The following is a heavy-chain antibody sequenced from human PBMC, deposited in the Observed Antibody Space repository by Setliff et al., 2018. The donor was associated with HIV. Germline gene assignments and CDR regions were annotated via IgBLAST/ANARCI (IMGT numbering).Heavy chain of an antibody. CDR2: MKYDGTER. Sequence: PGESLTISCAASGFSFRTYWMSWVRQAPGKGLEWVANMKYDGTERYYVDAVKGRFTSSRDNAKKSVFLHMNSRRGEDTAVYYCVREGEYFDTIGHYLVRRFCDLWGQGTMVTVSS. J-gene: IGHJ3*01. CDR3: VREGEYFDTIGHYLVRRFCDL. V-gene: IGHV3-7*01. CDR1: GFSFRTYW. D-gene: IGHD3-9*01.